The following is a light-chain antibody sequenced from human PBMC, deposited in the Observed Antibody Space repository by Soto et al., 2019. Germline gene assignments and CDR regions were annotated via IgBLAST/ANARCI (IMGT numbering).Light chain of an antibody. J-gene: IGKJ2*01. V-gene: IGKV1-5*03. Sequence: DIQMTQSPSTLSASVGDRVTITCRASQSISSWLAWYQQKPGTAPKLLIYKASTLESGVPSRFSGSRSGTEFTLTVSSLQPYDFATYYCQQYNDSFPYTFGQGTKLEIK. CDR2: KAS. CDR3: QQYNDSFPYT. CDR1: QSISSW.